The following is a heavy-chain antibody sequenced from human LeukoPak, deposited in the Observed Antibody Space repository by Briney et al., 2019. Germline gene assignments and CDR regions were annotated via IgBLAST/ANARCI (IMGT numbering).Heavy chain of an antibody. CDR2: IYDSGST. J-gene: IGHJ3*02. CDR3: ARSHYDFWPNAFDI. V-gene: IGHV4-59*01. D-gene: IGHD3-3*01. CDR1: GGFISGYY. Sequence: ASETLSLTCTVSGGFISGYYWSWIRQSPGRGLEWLGYIYDSGSTKYNPSLKSRVTISVDTSKNQFSLKLSSVTAADTAVYYCARSHYDFWPNAFDIWGQGTMVTVSS.